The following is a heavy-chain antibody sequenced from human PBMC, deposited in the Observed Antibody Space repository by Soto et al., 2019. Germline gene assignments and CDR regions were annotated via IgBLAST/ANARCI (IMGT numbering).Heavy chain of an antibody. V-gene: IGHV3-74*01. CDR2: ISQDGTIA. J-gene: IGHJ4*02. D-gene: IGHD1-1*01. CDR3: LRDQRHWNEFADQ. CDR1: GFAFGSYW. Sequence: EVQLVESGGGLVQPGGSLRLSCAASGFAFGSYWMHWVHQAPGKGLVWVSRISQDGTIATQADSVKGRFTISRDNAKNTLYLQMNSLRADDTAVYYCLRDQRHWNEFADQWGQGTLVTVSS.